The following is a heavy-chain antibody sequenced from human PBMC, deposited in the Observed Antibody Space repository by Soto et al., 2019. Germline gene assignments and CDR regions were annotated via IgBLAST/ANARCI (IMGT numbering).Heavy chain of an antibody. CDR2: MNPNSGNT. Sequence: ASVKVSCKASGYTFTSYDINWVRQATGQGLEWMGWMNPNSGNTGYAQKFQGRVTMTRNTSISTAYMELSSLRSEDTAVYYCARDPYCSGGSCYDYWGQGTLVTVSS. CDR3: ARDPYCSGGSCYDY. V-gene: IGHV1-8*01. J-gene: IGHJ4*02. CDR1: GYTFTSYD. D-gene: IGHD2-15*01.